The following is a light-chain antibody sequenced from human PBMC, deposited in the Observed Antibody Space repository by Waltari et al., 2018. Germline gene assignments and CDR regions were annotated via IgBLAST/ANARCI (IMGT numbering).Light chain of an antibody. CDR1: QDISSW. V-gene: IGKV1-12*01. CDR3: QQSNNFPLT. Sequence: DIQMTQSPSSVSASVGDRVTITCRTSQDISSWLAWYQQKPGRAPNLLIYAASSLQSGVPSRCSGSGSGTDFTLTISSLQPEDFATYYCQQSNNFPLTFGGGTKVEVK. CDR2: AAS. J-gene: IGKJ4*01.